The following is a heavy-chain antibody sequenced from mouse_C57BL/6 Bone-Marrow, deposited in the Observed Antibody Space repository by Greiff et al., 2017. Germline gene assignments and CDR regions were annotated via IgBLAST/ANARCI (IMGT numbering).Heavy chain of an antibody. CDR2: INPSSGYT. V-gene: IGHV1-7*01. CDR3: ASDVRELYYYAMDY. J-gene: IGHJ4*01. CDR1: GYTFTSYW. Sequence: VMLVESGAELAKPGASVKLSCKASGYTFTSYWMHWVKQRPGQGLEWIGYINPSSGYTKYNQKFKDKATLTADKSSSTAYMQLSSLTYEDSAVYYCASDVRELYYYAMDYWGQGTSVTVSS.